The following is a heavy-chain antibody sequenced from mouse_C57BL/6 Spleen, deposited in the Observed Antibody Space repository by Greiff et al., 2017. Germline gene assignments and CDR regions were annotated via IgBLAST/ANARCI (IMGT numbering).Heavy chain of an antibody. Sequence: QVQLQQPGAELVKPGASVKLSCKASGYTFTSYWMPWVKQRPGQGLEWIGMIHPNSGSTNYNEKFKSKATLTVDKSSSTAYMQLSSLTSEDSAVYYCARREDYDVGFAYWGQGTLVTVSA. D-gene: IGHD2-4*01. V-gene: IGHV1-64*01. CDR1: GYTFTSYW. J-gene: IGHJ3*01. CDR2: IHPNSGST. CDR3: ARREDYDVGFAY.